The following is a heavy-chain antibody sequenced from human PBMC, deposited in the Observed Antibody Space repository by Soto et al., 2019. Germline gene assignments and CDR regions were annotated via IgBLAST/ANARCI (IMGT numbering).Heavy chain of an antibody. CDR2: IYYSGST. Sequence: PSGTLSLTCTVSGGSISSGGYYWSWIRQHPGKGLEWIGYIYYSGSTYYNPSLKSRVTISVDTSKNQFSLKLSSVTAADTAVYYCARGHDYGDYVIDYWGQGTLVTVSS. D-gene: IGHD4-17*01. J-gene: IGHJ4*02. CDR3: ARGHDYGDYVIDY. V-gene: IGHV4-31*03. CDR1: GGSISSGGYY.